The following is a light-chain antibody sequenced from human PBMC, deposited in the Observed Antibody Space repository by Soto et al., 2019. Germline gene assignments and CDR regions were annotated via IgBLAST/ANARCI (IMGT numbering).Light chain of an antibody. CDR3: CSYAGTNTYV. CDR1: SSHVGTYNL. Sequence: ALTQPASVSGSPGQSITISCTGTSSHVGTYNLVSWYQQYSGKAPKLMIYEVSKRPSGVSNRFSGSKSGNTASLTISGLQAEDEADYYCCSYAGTNTYVLGTGTKVTVL. V-gene: IGLV2-23*02. CDR2: EVS. J-gene: IGLJ1*01.